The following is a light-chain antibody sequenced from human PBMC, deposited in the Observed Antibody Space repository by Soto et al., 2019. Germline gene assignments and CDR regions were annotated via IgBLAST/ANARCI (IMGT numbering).Light chain of an antibody. J-gene: IGLJ3*02. CDR3: CSYAGSSTSKV. CDR2: EVS. Sequence: QSALTQPASVSGSPGQSITISCTGTSSDVGSYHLVSWYQQHPGKSPKLMIYEVSKRPSGVSNRFSGSKSGNTASLTISGLQDEDESDYYCCSYAGSSTSKVFCGGTKLTVL. V-gene: IGLV2-23*02. CDR1: SSDVGSYHL.